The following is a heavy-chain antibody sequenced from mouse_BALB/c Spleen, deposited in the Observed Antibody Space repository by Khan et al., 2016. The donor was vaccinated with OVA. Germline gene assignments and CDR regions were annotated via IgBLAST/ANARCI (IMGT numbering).Heavy chain of an antibody. Sequence: VQLQESGPELVKPGASVKMSCKASGYTFTDYVINWVKQRTGQGLEWIGEIYPGSGTTYYNEKFKGKATLTADKSSNTAYMQLSSLTSEDSAVYFCAKNYASWFAYWGQGPLVTVSA. J-gene: IGHJ3*01. V-gene: IGHV1-77*01. CDR3: AKNYASWFAY. CDR2: IYPGSGTT. CDR1: GYTFTDYV.